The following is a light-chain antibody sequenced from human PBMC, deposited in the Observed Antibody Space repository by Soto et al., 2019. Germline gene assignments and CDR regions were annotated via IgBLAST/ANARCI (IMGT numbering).Light chain of an antibody. CDR1: SSNIGSNL. Sequence: QSVLTQAPSASGTPGQRVSISCSGSSSNIGSNLVNWYQQLPGTSPKLLVYSDKQRPSGVPDRFSGSKSGTSASLAISGLQSEDEADYYCAVWDDSLNGPVFGGGTKVTVL. J-gene: IGLJ3*02. CDR3: AVWDDSLNGPV. CDR2: SDK. V-gene: IGLV1-44*01.